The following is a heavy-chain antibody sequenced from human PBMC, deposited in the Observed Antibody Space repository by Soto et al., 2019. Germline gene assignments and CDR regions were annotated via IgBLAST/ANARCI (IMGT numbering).Heavy chain of an antibody. CDR2: IIPVFGTV. D-gene: IGHD1-1*01. CDR1: GGTFGNSA. Sequence: QVKLVQSGAEVKKPGSSVKLSCKASGGTFGNSAISWVRQDPGQGLEWMGGIIPVFGTVNYAQKFQGRVTINADESTSTVYMELSSLRSEDTAVYYCARGWNDFPHWGQGTLVTVSS. CDR3: ARGWNDFPH. V-gene: IGHV1-69*01. J-gene: IGHJ1*01.